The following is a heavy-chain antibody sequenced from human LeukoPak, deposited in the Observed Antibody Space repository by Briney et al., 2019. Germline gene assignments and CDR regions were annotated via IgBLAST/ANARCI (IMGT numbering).Heavy chain of an antibody. CDR3: AREGPRQLVQGGFDY. Sequence: GGSLRLSCAASGFTFSSYDMSWVRQAPGKGLEWVSYISSSGSTIYYADSVKGRFTISRDNAKNSLYLQMNSLRAEDTAVYYCAREGPRQLVQGGFDYWGQGTLVTVSS. CDR2: ISSSGSTI. J-gene: IGHJ4*02. V-gene: IGHV3-48*03. D-gene: IGHD6-13*01. CDR1: GFTFSSYD.